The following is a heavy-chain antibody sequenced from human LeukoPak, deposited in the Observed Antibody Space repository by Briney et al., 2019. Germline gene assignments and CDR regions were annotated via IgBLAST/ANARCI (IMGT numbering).Heavy chain of an antibody. CDR2: INHSGST. CDR1: GGSFSGYY. V-gene: IGHV4-34*01. CDR3: ARGLDPTSYYFDY. J-gene: IGHJ4*02. Sequence: PSETLSLTCAVYGGSFSGYYWSWIRQPPGKGLEWIGEINHSGSTNYNPSLKSRVTISVDTSKNQFSLKLSSVTAADTAVYYCARGLDPTSYYFDYRGQGTLVTVSS. D-gene: IGHD6-6*01.